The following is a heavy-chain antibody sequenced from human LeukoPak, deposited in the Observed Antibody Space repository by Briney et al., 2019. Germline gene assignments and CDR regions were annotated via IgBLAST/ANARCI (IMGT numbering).Heavy chain of an antibody. Sequence: PGGSLRLSCVASGVTLSNYAMSWARQAPGKGLEWVSGISSSGSGGNTYYADSVKGRFTISRDNSKNTLYLQMNSLRAEDTAVYYCARDLGSGWNFDYWGQGTLVTVSS. CDR2: ISSSGSGGNT. J-gene: IGHJ4*02. V-gene: IGHV3-23*01. D-gene: IGHD6-19*01. CDR3: ARDLGSGWNFDY. CDR1: GVTLSNYA.